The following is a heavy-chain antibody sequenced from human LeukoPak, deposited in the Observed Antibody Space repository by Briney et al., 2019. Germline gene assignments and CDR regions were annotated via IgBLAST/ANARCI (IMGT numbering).Heavy chain of an antibody. V-gene: IGHV4-34*01. CDR3: ARDEPGYYYYYMDV. Sequence: KPSETLSLTCAVYGGSFSGYYWSWIRQPPGKGLEWIGEINHSGSTNYNPSLKSRVTISVDTSKNQFSLKLSSVTAADTAVYYCARDEPGYYYYYMDVWGKGTTVTVSS. J-gene: IGHJ6*03. D-gene: IGHD1-14*01. CDR1: GGSFSGYY. CDR2: INHSGST.